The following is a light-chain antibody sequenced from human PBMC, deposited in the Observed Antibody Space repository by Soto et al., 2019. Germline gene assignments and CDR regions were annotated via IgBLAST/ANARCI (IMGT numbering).Light chain of an antibody. CDR2: DAS. J-gene: IGKJ5*01. V-gene: IGKV1-33*01. Sequence: DIPIAPSPLALFASVGERGNLTCQASQNINNYLNWYQQKPGRAPKLLIYDASNLEAGVPSRFRGSGSGTDFTFTISRLQPEDIATYYCQQYENLPTFGQGTRLENK. CDR1: QNINNY. CDR3: QQYENLPT.